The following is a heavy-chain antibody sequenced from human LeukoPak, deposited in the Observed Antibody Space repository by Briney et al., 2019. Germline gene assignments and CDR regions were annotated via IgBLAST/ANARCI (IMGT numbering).Heavy chain of an antibody. CDR1: GFTFNTYT. CDR2: ISGSSGII. J-gene: IGHJ4*02. Sequence: GGSLRLSCAASGFTFNTYTMNWVRQAPGKGLEWVSYISGSSGIIDYADSVRGRFTISRDNSKNTLYLQMNSLRAEDTAVYYCAREREPIAALDYWGQGTLVTVSS. CDR3: AREREPIAALDY. D-gene: IGHD6-6*01. V-gene: IGHV3-48*01.